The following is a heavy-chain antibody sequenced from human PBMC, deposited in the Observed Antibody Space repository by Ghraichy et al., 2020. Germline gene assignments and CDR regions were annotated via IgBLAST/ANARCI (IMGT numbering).Heavy chain of an antibody. J-gene: IGHJ4*02. CDR1: GFSVSIHY. D-gene: IGHD3-3*01. V-gene: IGHV3-53*04. CDR3: ARGKRTGYDFWSGFYVDY. CDR2: IHTAGTT. Sequence: GGSLRLSCAASGFSVSIHYMSWVRRAPGKGLEWVSYIHTAGTTYYADSVKGRFTVSRHSSNNTVFLQMDSLRPDDTAVYYCARGKRTGYDFWSGFYVDYWGQGIRVTVSA.